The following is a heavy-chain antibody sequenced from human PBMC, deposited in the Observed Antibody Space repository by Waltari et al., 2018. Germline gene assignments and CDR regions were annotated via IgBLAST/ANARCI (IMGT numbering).Heavy chain of an antibody. Sequence: QVQLVQSGAEVKKPGASVKVSCKASGYIFRSYHIHWVRQAPGQGLEWMGTINPSGGSTTYAQKFQGRVTMTRDTATGAVYMELSGLNSEDTAVYYCARDHGADYNFNYLDYWGQGTLVTMSS. J-gene: IGHJ4*02. CDR2: INPSGGST. CDR3: ARDHGADYNFNYLDY. D-gene: IGHD4-4*01. V-gene: IGHV1-46*01. CDR1: GYIFRSYH.